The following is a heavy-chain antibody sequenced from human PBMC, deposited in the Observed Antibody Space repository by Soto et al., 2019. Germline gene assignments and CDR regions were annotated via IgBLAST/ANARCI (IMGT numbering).Heavy chain of an antibody. J-gene: IGHJ4*02. CDR2: ISSSGSTI. Sequence: GGSLRLSCAASGFTFSDYYMSWIRQAPGKGLEWVSYISSSGSTIYYADSVKGRFTISRDNAKNSLYLQMNSLRAEDTAVYYCASVLNIVVVVAATHPPIMDDYWGQGTLVTVSS. D-gene: IGHD2-15*01. CDR1: GFTFSDYY. V-gene: IGHV3-11*01. CDR3: ASVLNIVVVVAATHPPIMDDY.